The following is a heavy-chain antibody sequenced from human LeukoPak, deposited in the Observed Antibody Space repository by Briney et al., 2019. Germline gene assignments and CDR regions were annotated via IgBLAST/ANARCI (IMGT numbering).Heavy chain of an antibody. D-gene: IGHD6-13*01. J-gene: IGHJ4*02. CDR3: ARAPVRVAAVGKYFDY. V-gene: IGHV4-34*01. Sequence: SETLSLTCAVYGGSFSNYYWSWIRQPPGKGLEWIGEIDHSGSTNYDPSLKSRLTISVDTSKKQFSLKLSSVTAADTAVYYCARAPVRVAAVGKYFDYWGQGTLVTVSS. CDR2: IDHSGST. CDR1: GGSFSNYY.